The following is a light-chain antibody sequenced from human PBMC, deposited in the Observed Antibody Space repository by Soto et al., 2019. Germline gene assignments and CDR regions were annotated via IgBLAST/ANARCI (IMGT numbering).Light chain of an antibody. J-gene: IGLJ1*01. CDR2: EVD. CDR3: SSYAGSNNSYV. Sequence: QSVLTQPPSASGSPGQSLTISCAGTGSDVGAYKYVSWYQQHPGKAPKLIIYEVDKRPSGVPDRFSGSKSGNTASLTVSGLQAEDEADYYCSSYAGSNNSYVFGTGTKVTVL. CDR1: GSDVGAYKY. V-gene: IGLV2-8*01.